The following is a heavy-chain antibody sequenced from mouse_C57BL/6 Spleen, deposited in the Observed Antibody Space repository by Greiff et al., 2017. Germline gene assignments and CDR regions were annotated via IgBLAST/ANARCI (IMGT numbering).Heavy chain of an antibody. D-gene: IGHD4-1*02. CDR2: ISYDGSN. CDR1: GYSITSGYY. V-gene: IGHV3-6*01. Sequence: DVQLVESGPGLVKPSQSLSLTCSVTGYSITSGYYWNWIRQFPGNKLEWMGYISYDGSNNYNPSLKNRISITRDTSKNKFFLKLNSVTTEDTATYYCASGLNWAWFAYWGQGTLVTVSA. J-gene: IGHJ3*01. CDR3: ASGLNWAWFAY.